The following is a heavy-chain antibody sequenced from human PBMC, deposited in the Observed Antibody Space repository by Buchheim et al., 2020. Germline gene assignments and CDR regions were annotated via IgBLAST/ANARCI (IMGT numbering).Heavy chain of an antibody. Sequence: EVHLLESGGDLVQPGGSLRVSCAASGFTFNTAWMSWVRQTPGKGLEWLARIKSKSSGESTDYGAPVRGRFTLSRDDSKNTVFLQMNSLETEDTGRYYCTWTGYTWFDTWGQGTL. CDR2: IKSKSSGEST. CDR3: TWTGYTWFDT. J-gene: IGHJ5*02. V-gene: IGHV3-15*05. D-gene: IGHD3/OR15-3a*01. CDR1: GFTFNTAW.